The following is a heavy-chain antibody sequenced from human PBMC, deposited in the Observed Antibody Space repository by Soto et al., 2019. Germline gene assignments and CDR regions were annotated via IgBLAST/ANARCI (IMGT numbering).Heavy chain of an antibody. Sequence: ASVKVSCKASGYTFTGYYMHWVRQAPGQGLEWMGWINPNSGGTNYAQKFQGWVTMTRDTSISTAYMELSRLRSDDTAVYYCAREMAGIAVAGHNYYGMDVWGQGTTVTVYS. D-gene: IGHD6-19*01. V-gene: IGHV1-2*04. CDR2: INPNSGGT. CDR3: AREMAGIAVAGHNYYGMDV. J-gene: IGHJ6*02. CDR1: GYTFTGYY.